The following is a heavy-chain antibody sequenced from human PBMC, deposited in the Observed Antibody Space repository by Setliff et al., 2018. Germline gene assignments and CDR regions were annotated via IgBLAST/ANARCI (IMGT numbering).Heavy chain of an antibody. CDR1: GFALIGFG. CDR2: IRYDGSEK. CDR3: ATSGNWNYEYYFNY. V-gene: IGHV3-30*02. D-gene: IGHD1-7*01. Sequence: GGSLRLSCAASGFALIGFGMHWVRQAPGKGLQWVAFIRYDGSEKSYADSVKGRFTIARDDSKNHFSLTLSSVTAADTAVYFCATSGNWNYEYYFNYWGQGALVTVSS. J-gene: IGHJ4*02.